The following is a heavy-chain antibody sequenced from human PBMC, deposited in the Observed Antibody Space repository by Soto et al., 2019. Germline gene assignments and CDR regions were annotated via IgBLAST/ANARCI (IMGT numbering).Heavy chain of an antibody. CDR1: GGSISSYY. Sequence: QVQLQESGPGLVKPSETLSLTCTVSGGSISSYYWSWIRQPPGKGLEWIGYIYYSGSTNYNPSLTSRVTISVDTSKNQFSLKRSSVTAADTAVYYCARGGERSWIQLWSWGQGTLVTVSS. J-gene: IGHJ5*02. CDR3: ARGGERSWIQLWS. CDR2: IYYSGST. D-gene: IGHD5-18*01. V-gene: IGHV4-59*08.